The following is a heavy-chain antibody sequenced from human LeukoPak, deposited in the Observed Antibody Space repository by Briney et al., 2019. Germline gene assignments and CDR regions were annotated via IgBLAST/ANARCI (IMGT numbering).Heavy chain of an antibody. J-gene: IGHJ4*02. Sequence: GGSLRLSCAASGLTGSHNYVSWVRQAPGKGLEWVSAIHTSGDTSYADSVKGRFTISRDNAKNTLYLQMNSLRAEDTAVYYCVYRGSEGYWGQGTLVTVSS. V-gene: IGHV3-53*01. D-gene: IGHD3-10*01. CDR3: VYRGSEGY. CDR1: GLTGSHNY. CDR2: IHTSGDT.